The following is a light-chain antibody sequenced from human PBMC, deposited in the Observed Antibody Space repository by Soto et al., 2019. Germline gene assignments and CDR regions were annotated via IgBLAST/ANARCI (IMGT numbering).Light chain of an antibody. Sequence: QLVLTQPPSASGTPGQRVTISCSGSSSNIGSSYVYWYQQLPGTAPKLLIYRNSQRPSGVPDRFSGSKSGTSASLAISGLRSDDEADYYCAAWDDSLSGVFGGGTKLTVL. V-gene: IGLV1-47*01. CDR1: SSNIGSSY. CDR2: RNS. CDR3: AAWDDSLSGV. J-gene: IGLJ3*02.